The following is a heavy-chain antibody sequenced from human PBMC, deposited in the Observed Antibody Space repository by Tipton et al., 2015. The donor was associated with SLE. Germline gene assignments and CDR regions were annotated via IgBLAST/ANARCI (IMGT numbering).Heavy chain of an antibody. J-gene: IGHJ3*02. Sequence: SLRLSCAASGFTFSSYGMHWVRQAPGKGLEWVAVISYDGSNKYYADSVKGRFTISRDNSKNTLYLQMNSLRAEDTAVYYCAKDIQGDITDAFDIWGQGTMVTISS. CDR3: AKDIQGDITDAFDI. CDR1: GFTFSSYG. CDR2: ISYDGSNK. D-gene: IGHD1-14*01. V-gene: IGHV3-30*18.